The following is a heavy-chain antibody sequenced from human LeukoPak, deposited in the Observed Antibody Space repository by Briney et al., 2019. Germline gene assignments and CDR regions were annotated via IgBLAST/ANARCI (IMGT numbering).Heavy chain of an antibody. CDR2: INHSGST. CDR3: ASRPRAAAGTRQVDY. CDR1: GGSFSGYY. Sequence: SATLSLTYAVYGGSFSGYYWSWIRQPPGKGLEWLREINHSGSTNYNPSLKSRVTISVDTSKTQFSLKLSSVTAADTAVYYCASRPRAAAGTRQVDYWGQGTLVTVSS. V-gene: IGHV4-34*01. J-gene: IGHJ4*02. D-gene: IGHD6-13*01.